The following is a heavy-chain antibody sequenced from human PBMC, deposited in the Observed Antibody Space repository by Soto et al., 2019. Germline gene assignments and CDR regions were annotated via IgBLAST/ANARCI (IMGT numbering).Heavy chain of an antibody. CDR2: ISSSGSTI. J-gene: IGHJ3*02. V-gene: IGHV3-11*01. Sequence: GGSLRLSCAASGFTFSDYYMSWIRQAPGKGLEWASYISSSGSTIYYADSVKGRFTISRDNAKNSLYLQMNSLRAEDTAVYYCARIKSYSQGLDYGDYGGDDIWGQGTMVTVSS. CDR1: GFTFSDYY. CDR3: ARIKSYSQGLDYGDYGGDDI. D-gene: IGHD4-17*01.